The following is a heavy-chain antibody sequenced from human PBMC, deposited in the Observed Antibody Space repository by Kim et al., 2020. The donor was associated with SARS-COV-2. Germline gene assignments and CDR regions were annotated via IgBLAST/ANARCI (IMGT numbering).Heavy chain of an antibody. D-gene: IGHD6-13*01. Sequence: NPALKRRITLAVDTSKNLFSLKLGAVTAADTAVYYCARDDVAAAGIGVDYWGQGTLVTVSS. J-gene: IGHJ4*02. CDR3: ARDDVAAAGIGVDY. V-gene: IGHV4-39*01.